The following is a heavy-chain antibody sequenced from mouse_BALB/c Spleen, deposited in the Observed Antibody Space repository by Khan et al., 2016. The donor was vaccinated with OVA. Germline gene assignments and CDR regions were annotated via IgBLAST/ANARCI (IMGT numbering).Heavy chain of an antibody. CDR3: ADHVTGSVAY. V-gene: IGHV5-6*01. CDR1: GFTFSSYS. Sequence: EVQLVESGGDLVKPGGSLKLSCAASGFTFSSYSMSWVRQTPDKRLEWVASISSGGDYTYYPDSVKGRFTISRDNAKNTLYLPMSDLKSEDTAMYYCADHVTGSVAYWGQGTLVTVSA. CDR2: ISSGGDYT. D-gene: IGHD4-1*01. J-gene: IGHJ3*01.